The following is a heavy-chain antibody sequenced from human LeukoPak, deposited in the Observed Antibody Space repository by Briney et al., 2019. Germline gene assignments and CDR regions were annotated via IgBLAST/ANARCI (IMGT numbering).Heavy chain of an antibody. CDR2: GGAKPHGYTT. CDR3: AKDDLSGNGKWYVFEV. V-gene: IGHV3-72*01. J-gene: IGHJ3*01. Sequence: GGPLSFSGAAFGFPFRGYAMGGFRRAPGKGLGGVGVGGAKPHGYTTEYAASVEGRFTISRDDSKNLMSLQMNSLKTEDTAVYYCAKDDLSGNGKWYVFEVWGQGTVVIVSS. CDR1: GFPFRGYA. D-gene: IGHD1-26*01.